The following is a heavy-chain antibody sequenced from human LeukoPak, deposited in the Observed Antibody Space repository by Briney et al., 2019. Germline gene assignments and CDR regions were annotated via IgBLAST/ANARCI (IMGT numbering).Heavy chain of an antibody. CDR2: SRADDYST. Sequence: GGSLRLSCVAPGFAFSDSAMSWVRLTAGKGLEWVSLSRADDYSTYYADSVKGRFTISRDNSKNTMYLQMNSLRAEDTAIYYCASCPSDTWAGTLDFWGQGTLVTVSS. CDR3: ASCPSDTWAGTLDF. CDR1: GFAFSDSA. J-gene: IGHJ4*02. V-gene: IGHV3-23*01. D-gene: IGHD2-15*01.